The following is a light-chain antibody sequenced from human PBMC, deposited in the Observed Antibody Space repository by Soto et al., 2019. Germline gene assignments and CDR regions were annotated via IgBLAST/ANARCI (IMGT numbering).Light chain of an antibody. J-gene: IGKJ1*01. Sequence: DIQMTQSPSTLSASVGDRVTITCRASQSISSWLAWYQQKPGKAPKLLIYDASSLESVVPSRFSGSGSGTEFTLTISSLQPDDFATYYCQQYNSYSLTFGQGTNVEIK. CDR3: QQYNSYSLT. CDR2: DAS. V-gene: IGKV1-5*01. CDR1: QSISSW.